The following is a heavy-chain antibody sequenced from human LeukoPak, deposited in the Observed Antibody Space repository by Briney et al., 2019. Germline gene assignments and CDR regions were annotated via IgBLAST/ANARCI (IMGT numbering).Heavy chain of an antibody. J-gene: IGHJ6*02. V-gene: IGHV4-34*01. CDR2: INHSGST. D-gene: IGHD2-2*01. CDR3: ASLVVVVPAAMSALSYYYGMDV. Sequence: SETLSLTCAVYGGSFSGYYWSWIRQPPGKGPEWIGEINHSGSTNYNPSLKSRVTISVDTSKNQFSLKLSSVTAADTAVYYCASLVVVVPAAMSALSYYYGMDVWGQGTTVTVSS. CDR1: GGSFSGYY.